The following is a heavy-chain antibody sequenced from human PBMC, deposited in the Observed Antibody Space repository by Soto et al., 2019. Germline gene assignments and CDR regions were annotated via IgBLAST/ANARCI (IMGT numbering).Heavy chain of an antibody. Sequence: ETLSLTCIVSGGSVGSGAYYWSWIRQPPGNALEWIGYIQYSGDTNYNSSLKSRVTISVDMSRNRFSLKLTSVTAADTAFYYCARHDYSDRAFDLWGQGTMVTVSS. CDR3: ARHDYSDRAFDL. CDR2: IQYSGDT. J-gene: IGHJ3*01. D-gene: IGHD3-22*01. CDR1: GGSVGSGAYY. V-gene: IGHV4-61*08.